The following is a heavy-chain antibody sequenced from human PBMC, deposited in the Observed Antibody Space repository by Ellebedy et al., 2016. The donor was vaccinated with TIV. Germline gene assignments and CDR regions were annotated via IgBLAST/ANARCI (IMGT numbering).Heavy chain of an antibody. CDR3: ARLNDYFDY. CDR1: GGSIGSSRYY. CDR2: IYYSGST. J-gene: IGHJ4*02. V-gene: IGHV4-39*01. Sequence: SETLSLTCTVSGGSIGSSRYYWGGIRQHPGKGLEWLGCIYYSGSTYYNPSLKSRVTISVETSKNQFPLKLSSVTAADTAVYYCARLNDYFDYWGQGTLVTVSS.